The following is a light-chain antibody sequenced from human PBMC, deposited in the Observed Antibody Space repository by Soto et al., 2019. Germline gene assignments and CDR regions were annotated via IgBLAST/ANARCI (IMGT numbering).Light chain of an antibody. J-gene: IGKJ1*01. CDR2: GAS. CDR1: QSVSNNY. Sequence: IVLLEARGTMNQAPVERAPLSSWASQSVSNNYLAWYQQKPGQAPRLPIYGASNRATGIPDRFSGSGSGTDFTLTISRLEPEDFAVDYGQQYGSSGTIGQGTTGDIK. CDR3: QQYGSSGT. V-gene: IGKV3-20*01.